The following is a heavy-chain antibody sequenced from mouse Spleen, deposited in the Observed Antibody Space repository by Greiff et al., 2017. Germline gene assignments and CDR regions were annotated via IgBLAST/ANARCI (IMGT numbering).Heavy chain of an antibody. D-gene: IGHD1-1*01. CDR2: ISSGGGNT. CDR1: GFTFSSYA. V-gene: IGHV5-9*04. Sequence: EVKLMESGGGLVKLGGSLKLSCAASGFTFSSYAMSWVRQTPEKRLEWVATISSGGGNTYYPDSVKGRFTISRDNAKNTLYLQMSSLKSEDTAMYYCARIHYYGSRRWYFDVWGAGTTVTVSS. J-gene: IGHJ1*01. CDR3: ARIHYYGSRRWYFDV.